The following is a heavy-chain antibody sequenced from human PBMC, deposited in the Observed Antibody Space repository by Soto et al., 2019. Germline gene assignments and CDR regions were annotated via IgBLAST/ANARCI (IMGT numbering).Heavy chain of an antibody. CDR3: GHSDWGYCSSGSCREGQIDY. CDR1: GLSLSTTGVG. J-gene: IGHJ4*02. D-gene: IGHD2-15*01. Sequence: QITLKESGPTLGKPTQTLTLTCTFSGLSLSTTGVGVGWFRKPPGKALEGLALIYWDDDKRYSPSLKSRLTNTKDTSKKQVVLTMTIMYPVDTATYCRGHSDWGYCSSGSCREGQIDYWGQGTLVTVSS. V-gene: IGHV2-5*02. CDR2: IYWDDDK.